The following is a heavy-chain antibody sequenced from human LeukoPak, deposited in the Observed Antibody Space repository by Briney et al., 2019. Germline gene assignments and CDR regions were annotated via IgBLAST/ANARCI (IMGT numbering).Heavy chain of an antibody. V-gene: IGHV5-51*01. CDR3: ARREYYYDSSGYYDGGFDP. J-gene: IGHJ5*02. CDR1: GYSFTSYW. Sequence: GESLKISCKGSGYSFTSYWIGWVRQLPGKGLEWMGIIYPGDSDTRYSPSFQGQVTISADKSINTSYLQWSSLKASDTAMYYCARREYYYDSSGYYDGGFDPWGQGTLVTVSS. D-gene: IGHD3-22*01. CDR2: IYPGDSDT.